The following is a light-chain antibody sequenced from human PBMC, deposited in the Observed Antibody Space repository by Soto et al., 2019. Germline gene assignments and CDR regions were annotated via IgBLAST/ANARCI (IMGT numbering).Light chain of an antibody. J-gene: IGLJ2*01. CDR2: KND. V-gene: IGLV1-44*01. CDR1: SSNIGSNT. CDR3: ATWDDTLAVF. Sequence: QSVLTQPPSASGTPGQRVTISCSGSSSNIGSNTVNWYQHHPGTAPKLLIYKNDQRPSGVPDRFSGSSFGTSASLAIRGLQPEDEGNNFCATWDDTLAVFVGGGTKPTFL.